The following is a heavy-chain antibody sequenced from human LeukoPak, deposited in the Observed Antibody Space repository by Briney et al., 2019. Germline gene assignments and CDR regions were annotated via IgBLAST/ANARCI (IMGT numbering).Heavy chain of an antibody. Sequence: ASVKVSCKASGYTFTGYYMHWVRQAPGQGLEWMGWINHNSGGTNYAQKFQGRVTMTRDTSISTAYMELSRLRSDDTAVYYCARDRSYCSSTSCYSDWFDPWGQGTLVTVSS. CDR3: ARDRSYCSSTSCYSDWFDP. J-gene: IGHJ5*02. CDR2: INHNSGGT. V-gene: IGHV1-2*02. D-gene: IGHD2-2*01. CDR1: GYTFTGYY.